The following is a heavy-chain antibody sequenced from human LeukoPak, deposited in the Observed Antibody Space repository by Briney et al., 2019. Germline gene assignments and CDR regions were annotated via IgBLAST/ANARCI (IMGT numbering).Heavy chain of an antibody. CDR3: ARGHYDVLAASYKWTPDY. CDR1: GFTFNTFN. Sequence: GGSLRLSCAASGFTFNTFNMNWLRQAPGKGLEWVSSITSGGDYTYYADSVKDRFTTSRDNAKNSLSLQLNSLRVEDTAVYYCARGHYDVLAASYKWTPDYWGQGTLVTVSS. V-gene: IGHV3-21*01. J-gene: IGHJ4*02. CDR2: ITSGGDYT. D-gene: IGHD3-9*01.